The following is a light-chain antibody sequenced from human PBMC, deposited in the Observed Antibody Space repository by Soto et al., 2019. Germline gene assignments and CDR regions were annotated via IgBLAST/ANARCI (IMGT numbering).Light chain of an antibody. V-gene: IGLV2-8*01. Sequence: QSVLTQPPSASGSPGQSVTISCTGTSSDVGGYDYVSWYQHHPGKAPKLMIFVVSKRPSGVPDRFSGSKSGNTASLTVSGLQAEDEADYYCSSYASSNILLFGGGTKLTVL. J-gene: IGLJ2*01. CDR1: SSDVGGYDY. CDR2: VVS. CDR3: SSYASSNILL.